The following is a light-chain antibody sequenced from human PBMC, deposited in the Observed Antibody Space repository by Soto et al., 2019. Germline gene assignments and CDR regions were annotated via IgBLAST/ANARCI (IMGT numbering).Light chain of an antibody. CDR1: QSVNSNY. CDR3: QQYCNSPPNT. V-gene: IGKV3-20*01. Sequence: DIVLTQSPGTLSLSPGERATLSCRASQSVNSNYLAWYQQKPGQAPRLLIYGTSNRATGIPDRFTGSGSGTDFTLTISRLEPEDFGVYYCQQYCNSPPNTFGQGTRLDIE. J-gene: IGKJ5*01. CDR2: GTS.